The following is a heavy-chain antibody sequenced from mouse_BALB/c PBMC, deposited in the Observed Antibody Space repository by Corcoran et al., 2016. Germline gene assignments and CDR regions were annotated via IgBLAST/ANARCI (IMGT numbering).Heavy chain of an antibody. V-gene: IGHV1S22*01. J-gene: IGHJ3*01. CDR1: AYTFTSYW. D-gene: IGHD1-1*01. CDR2: IYPGSGST. CDR3: TRSGYGSSFAY. Sequence: LQQPGAKLVRPGASVKLSCKASAYTFTSYWMHWVKQRPGQGLEWIGNIYPGSGSTNYDDKFKSKATLTVDTSSSTAYMQLSSLTSEDSAVYYWTRSGYGSSFAYWGQGTLVTVSA.